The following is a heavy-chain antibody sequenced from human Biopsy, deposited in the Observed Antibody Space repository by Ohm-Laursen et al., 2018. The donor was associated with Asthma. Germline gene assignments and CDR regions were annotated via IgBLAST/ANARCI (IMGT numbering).Heavy chain of an antibody. Sequence: GTLSLTCGVYGGSISSFYWSWIRQSPEKGLEWMGYVYWTGSTNYNPSLKSRITMSVDTSKNRMFLELTSVTAADTAIYYCVRAVRNEQWLGPFDYWGQGKPVTVSS. D-gene: IGHD6-19*01. CDR2: VYWTGST. CDR3: VRAVRNEQWLGPFDY. V-gene: IGHV4-59*01. J-gene: IGHJ4*02. CDR1: GGSISSFY.